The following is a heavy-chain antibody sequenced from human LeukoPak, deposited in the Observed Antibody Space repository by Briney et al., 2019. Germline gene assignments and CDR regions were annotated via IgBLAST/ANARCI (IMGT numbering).Heavy chain of an antibody. D-gene: IGHD4-17*01. V-gene: IGHV4-34*01. Sequence: GSLRLSCAASGFTFSDYYWSWIRQPPGKGLEWIGEINHSGSTNYNPSLKSRVTISVDTSKNQFSLKLSSVTAADTAVYYCARAPGYGDYDYFDYWGQGTLVTVSS. J-gene: IGHJ4*02. CDR3: ARAPGYGDYDYFDY. CDR1: GFTFSDYY. CDR2: INHSGST.